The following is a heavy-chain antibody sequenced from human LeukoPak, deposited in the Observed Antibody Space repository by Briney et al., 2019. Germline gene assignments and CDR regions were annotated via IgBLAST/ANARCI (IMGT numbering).Heavy chain of an antibody. CDR2: FSPDGSVT. V-gene: IGHV3-74*01. CDR3: AREFNASSGRCFDS. D-gene: IGHD3-16*01. CDR1: GFTLSTSW. J-gene: IGHJ4*02. Sequence: GGSLRLSCVASGFTLSTSWIHWVRQAPGKGPVWVSRFSPDGSVTDYADFVMGRFTISRDSAKDTLCLQMNSLRAEDSAVYYCAREFNASSGRCFDSWGQGTLVTVSS.